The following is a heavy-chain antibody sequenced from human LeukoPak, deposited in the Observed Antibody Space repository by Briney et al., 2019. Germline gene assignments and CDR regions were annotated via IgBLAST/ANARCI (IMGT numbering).Heavy chain of an antibody. V-gene: IGHV3-33*06. D-gene: IGHD6-19*01. J-gene: IGHJ4*02. Sequence: GGSLRLSCAGSGFTDSGLTFTSDWMSWVRQPPGKGLEWVAVIWYDGSNKYYADSVKGRFTISRDNSKNTLYLQMNSLRAEDTAVYYCAKDPRIAVAGGGLDYWGQGTLVTVSS. CDR3: AKDPRIAVAGGGLDY. CDR1: GFTDSGLTFTSDW. CDR2: IWYDGSNK.